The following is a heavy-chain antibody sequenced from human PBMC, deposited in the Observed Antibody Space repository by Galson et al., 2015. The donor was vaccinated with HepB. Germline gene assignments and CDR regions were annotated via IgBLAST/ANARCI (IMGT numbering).Heavy chain of an antibody. CDR3: ARLSNRGGPFDY. CDR1: GGSISSSSYY. J-gene: IGHJ4*02. Sequence: LSLTCTVSGGSISSSSYYWGWLRQPPGKGLEWIGSIYYSGSTYYNPSLKSRVTISVDTSKNQFSLKLSSVTAADTAVYYCARLSNRGGPFDYWGQGTLVTVSS. D-gene: IGHD2-15*01. V-gene: IGHV4-39*01. CDR2: IYYSGST.